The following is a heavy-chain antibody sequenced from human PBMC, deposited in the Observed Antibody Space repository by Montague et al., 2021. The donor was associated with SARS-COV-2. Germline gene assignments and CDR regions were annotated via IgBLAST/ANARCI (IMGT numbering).Heavy chain of an antibody. CDR3: ARRGRKLLPVATTIGGFDI. J-gene: IGHJ3*02. V-gene: IGHV4-39*02. D-gene: IGHD5-12*01. CDR1: GGSISSSNYY. Sequence: SETLSLTCTVSGGSISSSNYYWDWIRQPPGKGLEWIGSIYDSGCTYYNPSLKSRVTISVDTSKNHFSLKLSSVTAADTAVYCCARRGRKLLPVATTIGGFDIWGQGTMVTVSS. CDR2: IYDSGCT.